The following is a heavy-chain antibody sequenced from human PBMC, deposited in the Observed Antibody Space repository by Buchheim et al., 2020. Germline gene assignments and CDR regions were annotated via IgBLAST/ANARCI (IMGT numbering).Heavy chain of an antibody. V-gene: IGHV3-23*04. Sequence: VQLVESGGGVVQPGRSQRLSCAASGFTFGTYAMSWVRQAPGKGLEWVSIISGSGGSTYYADSVKGRFTISRDNSKNTLYLQMNSLRAEDTAVYYCARDCRSSSGWYFPDWFDPWGQGTL. CDR3: ARDCRSSSGWYFPDWFDP. D-gene: IGHD6-19*01. CDR2: ISGSGGST. CDR1: GFTFGTYA. J-gene: IGHJ5*02.